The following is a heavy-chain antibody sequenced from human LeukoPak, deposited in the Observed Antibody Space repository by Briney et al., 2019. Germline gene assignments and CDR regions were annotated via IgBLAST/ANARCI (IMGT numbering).Heavy chain of an antibody. CDR1: GFTFSSYA. V-gene: IGHV3-23*01. CDR2: ISGSGGST. CDR3: ARDLAWGAFDY. Sequence: GGSLRLSCVVSGFTFSSYAMSWVRQAPGKGLEWVSGISGSGGSTYYADSVKGRFTISRDNTKNTLYLQMNSLRAEDTAVYYCARDLAWGAFDYWGQGILVAVSS. D-gene: IGHD7-27*01. J-gene: IGHJ4*02.